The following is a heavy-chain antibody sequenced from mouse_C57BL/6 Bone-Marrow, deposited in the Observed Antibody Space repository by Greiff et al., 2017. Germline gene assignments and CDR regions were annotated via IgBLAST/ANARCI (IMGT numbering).Heavy chain of an antibody. CDR2: ISDGGSYT. J-gene: IGHJ3*01. CDR3: ARLLRAY. Sequence: DVQLQESGGGLVKPGGSLKLSCAASGFTFSSYAMSWVRQTPEKRLEWVATISDGGSYTYYPDNVKGRFTISRDNAKNNLYLQMSHLKSEDTAMYYCARLLRAYWGQGTLVTVSA. D-gene: IGHD1-1*01. CDR1: GFTFSSYA. V-gene: IGHV5-4*01.